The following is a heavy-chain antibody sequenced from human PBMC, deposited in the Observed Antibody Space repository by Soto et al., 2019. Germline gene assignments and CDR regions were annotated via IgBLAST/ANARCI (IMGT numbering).Heavy chain of an antibody. CDR3: ARICFEILSCYSDYSYAMSV. V-gene: IGHV4-59*01. CDR2: IYYAGST. Sequence: PSETLSLTCTVSGGSLISYYWSWIRQPPGRGLEWIGFIYYAGSTEYNPSLNSRITISVDTSKNQFSLKLSSVTAADTAVYYFARICFEILSCYSDYSYAMSVWSPGTTVTVSS. CDR1: GGSLISYY. J-gene: IGHJ6*02. D-gene: IGHD3-9*01.